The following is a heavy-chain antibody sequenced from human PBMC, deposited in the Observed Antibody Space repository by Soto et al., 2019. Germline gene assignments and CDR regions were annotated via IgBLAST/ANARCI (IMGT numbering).Heavy chain of an antibody. D-gene: IGHD1-1*01. CDR2: IIPIFGTA. J-gene: IGHJ4*02. Sequence: SVKVSCKASGGTFSSYAISWVRQAPGQGLEWMGGIIPIFGTANYAQKFQGRVTITADESTSTAYMELSSLRSEDTAVYYCARERSLQIYSFDYWGQGTLVTVSS. CDR1: GGTFSSYA. CDR3: ARERSLQIYSFDY. V-gene: IGHV1-69*13.